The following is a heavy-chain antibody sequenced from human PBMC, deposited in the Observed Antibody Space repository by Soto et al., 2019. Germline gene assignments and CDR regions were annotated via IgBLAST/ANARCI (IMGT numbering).Heavy chain of an antibody. CDR1: SGSISSSNW. V-gene: IGHV4-4*02. Sequence: SETLSLTCAVSSGSISSSNWWSWVRQPLGKGLEWIGEIYHSGSTNYNPSLKSRVTISVDKSKNQFSLKLSSVTAADTAVYYCARGVAVAGTDGAFDIWGQGTMVTVSS. CDR3: ARGVAVAGTDGAFDI. D-gene: IGHD6-19*01. J-gene: IGHJ3*02. CDR2: IYHSGST.